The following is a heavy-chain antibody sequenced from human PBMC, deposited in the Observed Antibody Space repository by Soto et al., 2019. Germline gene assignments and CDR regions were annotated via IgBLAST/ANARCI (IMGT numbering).Heavy chain of an antibody. Sequence: EVQLVESGGGLVKPGRSLRLSCTASGFTFGDYAMSWFRQAPGKGLEWVGFIRSKAYGGTTEYAASVKGSFTISRDDSKSIAYLQMNSLKTEDTAVYYCTRVMEGYCSSTSCYLFDYWGQGTLVTVSS. D-gene: IGHD2-2*01. CDR2: IRSKAYGGTT. J-gene: IGHJ4*02. CDR1: GFTFGDYA. CDR3: TRVMEGYCSSTSCYLFDY. V-gene: IGHV3-49*05.